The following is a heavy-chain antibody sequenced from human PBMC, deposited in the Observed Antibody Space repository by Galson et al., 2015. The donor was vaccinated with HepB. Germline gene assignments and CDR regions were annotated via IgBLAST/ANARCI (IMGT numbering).Heavy chain of an antibody. V-gene: IGHV7-4-1*02. CDR3: ARRRDSSSWYGGYYYYGMDV. J-gene: IGHJ6*02. D-gene: IGHD6-13*01. CDR1: GYTFTSYA. Sequence: SVKVSCKASGYTFTSYAMNWVRQAPGQGLEWMGWINTNTGNPTYAQGFTGRFVFSLDTSVSTAYLQISSLKAEDTAVYYCARRRDSSSWYGGYYYYGMDVWGQGTTVTVSS. CDR2: INTNTGNP.